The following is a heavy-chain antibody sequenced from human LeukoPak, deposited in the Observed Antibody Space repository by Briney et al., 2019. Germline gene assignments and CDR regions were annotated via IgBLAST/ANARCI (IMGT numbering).Heavy chain of an antibody. Sequence: SVKVSCKASGGTFSSYAISWVRQAPGQGLEWMGRIIPILGIANYAQEFQGRVTITADKSTSTAYMELSSLRSEDTAVYYCASGTYYGSGVFDPWGQGTLVTVSS. J-gene: IGHJ5*02. CDR1: GGTFSSYA. V-gene: IGHV1-69*04. D-gene: IGHD3-10*01. CDR2: IIPILGIA. CDR3: ASGTYYGSGVFDP.